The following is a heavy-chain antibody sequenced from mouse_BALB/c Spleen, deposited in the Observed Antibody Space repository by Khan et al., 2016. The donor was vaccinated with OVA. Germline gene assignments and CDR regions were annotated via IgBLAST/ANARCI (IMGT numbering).Heavy chain of an antibody. Sequence: VQLQESGPELKKPGETVKISCKASGYTFTNYGMNWVKQSPGKVLKWMGWINTYTGEPTYADDFKGRFAFSLETSASTAYLQINNLKNEDTATYFCARPPSFSYTLAYWGQGTSVSVSS. CDR2: INTYTGEP. J-gene: IGHJ4*01. CDR3: ARPPSFSYTLAY. V-gene: IGHV9-3-1*01. D-gene: IGHD2-12*01. CDR1: GYTFTNYG.